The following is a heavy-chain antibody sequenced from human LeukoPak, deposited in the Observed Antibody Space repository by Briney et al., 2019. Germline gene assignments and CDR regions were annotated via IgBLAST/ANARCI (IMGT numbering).Heavy chain of an antibody. CDR2: IKHDGSEK. CDR3: ARGAGRDHPDY. D-gene: IGHD4/OR15-4a*01. Sequence: GGSLRLSCAASGFTFSGYWMSWVRQAPGKGLEWVANIKHDGSEKYHVDSVKGRFTISRDNSQNSLYLQMNSLRPEDTAVYYCARGAGRDHPDYWGQGTLSPSPQ. CDR1: GFTFSGYW. J-gene: IGHJ4*02. V-gene: IGHV3-7*01.